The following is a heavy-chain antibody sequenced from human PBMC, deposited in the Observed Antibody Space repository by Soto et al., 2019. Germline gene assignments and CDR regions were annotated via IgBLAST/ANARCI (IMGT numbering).Heavy chain of an antibody. V-gene: IGHV4-61*01. D-gene: IGHD3-9*01. CDR2: IYYSGST. CDR3: ARDRAKIYDILTGYYIEGNWFDP. Sequence: PSETLSLTCTVSGGSISSSSYYWGWIRQPPGKGLEWIGYIYYSGSTNYNPSLKSRVTISVDTSKNQFSLKLSSVTAADTAVYYCARDRAKIYDILTGYYIEGNWFDPWGQGTLVTVSS. CDR1: GGSISSSSYY. J-gene: IGHJ5*02.